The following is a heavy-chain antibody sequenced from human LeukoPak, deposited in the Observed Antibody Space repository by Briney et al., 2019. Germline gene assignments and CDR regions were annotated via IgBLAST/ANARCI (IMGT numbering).Heavy chain of an antibody. D-gene: IGHD4-17*01. V-gene: IGHV3-30*18. Sequence: ESGGSLRLSCAASGFIFSNYAIHWVRQAPGKGLEWVAAISYDGNTQHYADPVKGRFTISRDNSKSKVYLQIDTLTIEDSAVYYCVKPYPTLTTSSVLDTWGQGTLVTVSS. CDR2: ISYDGNTQ. CDR1: GFIFSNYA. J-gene: IGHJ5*01. CDR3: VKPYPTLTTSSVLDT.